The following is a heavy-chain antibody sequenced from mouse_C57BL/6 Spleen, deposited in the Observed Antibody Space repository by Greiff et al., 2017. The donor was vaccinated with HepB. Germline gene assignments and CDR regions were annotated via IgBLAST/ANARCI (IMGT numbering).Heavy chain of an antibody. CDR3: ARDGKKTPYYFDY. CDR1: GYAFTNYL. V-gene: IGHV1-54*01. J-gene: IGHJ2*01. Sequence: VQLQQSGAELVRPGTSVKVSCKASGYAFTNYLIEWVKQRPGQGLEWIGVINPGSGGTNYNEKFKGKATLTADKSSSTAYMQLSSLTSEDSAVYFCARDGKKTPYYFDYWGQGTTLTVSS. D-gene: IGHD1-1*01. CDR2: INPGSGGT.